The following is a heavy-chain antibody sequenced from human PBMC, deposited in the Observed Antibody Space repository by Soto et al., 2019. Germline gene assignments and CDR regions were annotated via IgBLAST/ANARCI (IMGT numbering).Heavy chain of an antibody. CDR2: ISAYNGNT. V-gene: IGHV1-18*01. D-gene: IGHD3-10*01. Sequence: ASVKVSCKASGYTFTSYGISWVRQAPGQGLEWMGWISAYNGNTNYAQKLQGRVTMTTDTSTSTAYMELRSLRSDDTAVYYCARDSSHRKYSLLSGWGQGTLVTVSS. J-gene: IGHJ4*02. CDR1: GYTFTSYG. CDR3: ARDSSHRKYSLLSG.